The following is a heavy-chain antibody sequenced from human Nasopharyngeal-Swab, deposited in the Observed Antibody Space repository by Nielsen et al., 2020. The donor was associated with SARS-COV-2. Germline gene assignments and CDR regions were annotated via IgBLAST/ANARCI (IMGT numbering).Heavy chain of an antibody. CDR3: ARTPENHYYYYYYMDV. J-gene: IGHJ6*03. CDR2: SSSSSYI. CDR1: GFTFSDYY. V-gene: IGHV3-69-1*01. Sequence: GESLKISCAASGFTFSDYYMYWIRQAPGKGLEWVSYSSSSSYIYYADSVKGRFTISRDNAKNSLYLQMNSLRAEDTAVYYCARTPENHYYYYYYMDVWGKGTTVTVSS. D-gene: IGHD1-14*01.